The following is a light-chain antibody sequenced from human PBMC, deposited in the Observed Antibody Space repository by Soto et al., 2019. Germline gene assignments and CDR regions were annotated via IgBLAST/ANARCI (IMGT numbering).Light chain of an antibody. CDR2: KAS. CDR3: QQYSMKLFT. J-gene: IGKJ3*01. Sequence: DIQMTQSPSTLSASVGDRVTITCRASQSISSYLAWYQQKPGKAPKLLIYKASSLDSGVPSRFSGSGSGTEFTLTISSMQPDDSGNYYRQQYSMKLFTFGPGTKVDIK. V-gene: IGKV1-5*03. CDR1: QSISSY.